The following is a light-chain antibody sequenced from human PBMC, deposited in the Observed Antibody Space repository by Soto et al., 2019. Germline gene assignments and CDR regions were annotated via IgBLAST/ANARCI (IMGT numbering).Light chain of an antibody. V-gene: IGKV1-5*01. J-gene: IGKJ1*01. Sequence: IQMTQSTSTLSSSVGDRVTITCRASQSISSWLAWYQQKPGKAPKLLIYAASTLQSGVPSRFSGSGSGTEFTLTISSLQPDDFATYYCQHYNSYSEAFGQGTKVDIK. CDR3: QHYNSYSEA. CDR2: AAS. CDR1: QSISSW.